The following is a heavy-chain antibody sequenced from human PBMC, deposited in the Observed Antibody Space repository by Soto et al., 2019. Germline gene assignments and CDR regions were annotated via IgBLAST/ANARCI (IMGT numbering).Heavy chain of an antibody. CDR1: GFTFSTYA. CDR2: ISGSGVST. Sequence: EVQLLESGGGLVQPGGSLRLSCAASGFTFSTYAMSWVRQAPGKGLEWVSTISGSGVSTYYADSVKGRFTISRDNSKNTLYLQMTSQRAEDTAVYYCARGCGGSCYHAFDIWGQGTMVTVSS. V-gene: IGHV3-23*01. D-gene: IGHD2-15*01. J-gene: IGHJ3*02. CDR3: ARGCGGSCYHAFDI.